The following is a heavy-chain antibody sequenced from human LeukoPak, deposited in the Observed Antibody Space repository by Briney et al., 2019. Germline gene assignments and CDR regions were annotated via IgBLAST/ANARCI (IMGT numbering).Heavy chain of an antibody. CDR2: IYYSGST. V-gene: IGHV4-59*08. CDR3: ARHVRNKRDCSGGSCLFDY. D-gene: IGHD2-15*01. Sequence: SETLSLTCTVSGGSISSYYWSWIRQPPGKGLEWIGYIYYSGSTNYNPSLKSRVTISVDTSKNQFSLKLSSVTAADTAVYYCARHVRNKRDCSGGSCLFDYWGQGTLVTVSS. J-gene: IGHJ4*02. CDR1: GGSISSYY.